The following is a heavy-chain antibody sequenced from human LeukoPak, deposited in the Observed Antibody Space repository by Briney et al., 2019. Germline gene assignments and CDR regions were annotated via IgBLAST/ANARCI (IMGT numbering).Heavy chain of an antibody. CDR3: ARTVAGTGNPFDY. CDR2: INHSGSA. D-gene: IGHD6-19*01. J-gene: IGHJ4*02. Sequence: SETLSLTCAVYGGSLSDYSWSWVRQPPGKGLEWIGEINHSGSASYNPSLKSRVTMSADTSKNQFSLKLSSVTAADTAVYYCARTVAGTGNPFDYWGQGTLSPSPQ. V-gene: IGHV4-34*01. CDR1: GGSLSDYS.